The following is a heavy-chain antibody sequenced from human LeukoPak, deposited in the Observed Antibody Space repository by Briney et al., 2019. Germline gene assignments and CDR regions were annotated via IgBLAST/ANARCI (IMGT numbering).Heavy chain of an antibody. CDR3: ARVGNCSSTSCYYYFDY. D-gene: IGHD2-2*01. V-gene: IGHV4-34*01. CDR2: INPSGST. Sequence: SETLSLTCAVYVGSFCGYDWSWIRQPPWKGLEWIGAINPSGSTNYNPSLKSRVTISVDTSKNQFSLKLSSVTAADTAVYYCARVGNCSSTSCYYYFDYWGQGTLVTVSS. CDR1: VGSFCGYD. J-gene: IGHJ4*02.